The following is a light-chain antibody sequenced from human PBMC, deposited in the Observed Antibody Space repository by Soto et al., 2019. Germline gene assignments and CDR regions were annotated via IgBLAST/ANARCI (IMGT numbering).Light chain of an antibody. CDR2: KAS. J-gene: IGKJ1*01. CDR3: QQFNNYPWT. CDR1: QSISSW. Sequence: DIQMTQSPSTLSASVGDRGTITCRASQSISSWLAWYQQKPGKAPKLLIYKASSLGSGVPSRFSGSGSGTEFTLTISSLQPDDFATYYCQQFNNYPWTFGQGTRVEIK. V-gene: IGKV1-5*03.